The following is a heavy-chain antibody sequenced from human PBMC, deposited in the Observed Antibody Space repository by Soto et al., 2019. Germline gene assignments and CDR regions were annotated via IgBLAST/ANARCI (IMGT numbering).Heavy chain of an antibody. CDR2: ISGSGGST. J-gene: IGHJ3*02. D-gene: IGHD3-9*01. CDR1: GFTFSSYA. CDR3: AKDTVLRYFDWLLVDAFDI. Sequence: EVQLLESGGGLVQPGGSLRLSCAASGFTFSSYAMSWVRQAPGKGLEWVSAISGSGGSTYYADSVKGRFTISRDNSKNTPYLQMNSLRPEDTAVYYCAKDTVLRYFDWLLVDAFDIWGQGTMVTVSS. V-gene: IGHV3-23*01.